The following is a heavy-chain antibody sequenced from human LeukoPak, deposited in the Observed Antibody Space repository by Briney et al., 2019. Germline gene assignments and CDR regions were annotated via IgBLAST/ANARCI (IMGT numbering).Heavy chain of an antibody. Sequence: PGGSLRLSCAASGFIFSSYGMYWVRQAPGKGPEWLSFIRYDGSSKYYADSVKGRFTISRDNSKSTLYLQMNGLRAEDTAIFYCAKSLFTSATGTGRAFHIWGQGTRVTVSS. CDR2: IRYDGSSK. J-gene: IGHJ3*02. D-gene: IGHD1-1*01. CDR1: GFIFSSYG. CDR3: AKSLFTSATGTGRAFHI. V-gene: IGHV3-30*02.